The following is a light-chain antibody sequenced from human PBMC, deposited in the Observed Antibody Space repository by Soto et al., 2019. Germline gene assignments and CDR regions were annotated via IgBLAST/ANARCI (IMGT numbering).Light chain of an antibody. V-gene: IGLV2-11*01. CDR2: DVT. CDR3: SSFAGSYGL. Sequence: QSALTQPPSVSGSPGQSVTVSRTGSSTNIGAYDYVSWYQLHPDKAPRLILFDVTQRPSGVPDRFSGSKSGNTASLTISRLQAEDEAEYYCSSFAGSYGLFGGGTQLTVL. CDR1: STNIGAYDY. J-gene: IGLJ2*01.